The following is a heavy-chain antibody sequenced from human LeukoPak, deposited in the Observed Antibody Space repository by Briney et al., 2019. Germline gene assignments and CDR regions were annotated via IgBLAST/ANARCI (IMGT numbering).Heavy chain of an antibody. D-gene: IGHD3-9*01. V-gene: IGHV1-8*01. Sequence: ASVKVSCKASGYTFTSYDINWVRQATGQGLEWMGWMNPNSGNTGYAQKFQGRVTMTRNTSISTAYMGLSSLRSEDTAVYYCARVDDILTGYFWFDPWGQGTLVTVSS. CDR3: ARVDDILTGYFWFDP. CDR2: MNPNSGNT. J-gene: IGHJ5*02. CDR1: GYTFTSYD.